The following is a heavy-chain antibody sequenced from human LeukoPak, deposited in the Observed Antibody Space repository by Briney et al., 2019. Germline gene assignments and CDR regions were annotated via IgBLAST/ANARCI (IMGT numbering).Heavy chain of an antibody. J-gene: IGHJ4*02. CDR1: GFTFSSYA. D-gene: IGHD3-10*01. V-gene: IGHV3-30*04. Sequence: GGSLRLSCAASGFTFSSYAMHWVRQAPGKGLEWVAVISYDGSNKYYADSVKGRFTISRDNSKNKLYLQMNSLRAEDTAVYYCARDRGRYYYGSGNPPLFDYWGQGTLVTVSS. CDR3: ARDRGRYYYGSGNPPLFDY. CDR2: ISYDGSNK.